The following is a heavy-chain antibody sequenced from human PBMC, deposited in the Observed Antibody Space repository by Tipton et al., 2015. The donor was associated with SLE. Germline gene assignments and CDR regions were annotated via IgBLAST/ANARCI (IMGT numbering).Heavy chain of an antibody. CDR1: GGSISRYY. Sequence: TLSLTCTVSGGSISRYYWSWIRQPPGKGLEWVGYIYTSGGINYNPSLKSRVTISADTSKNQFSLKVNSVTAADTAVYYCARTGSGRFYWMWGQGTLVTVSS. CDR3: ARTGSGRFYWM. V-gene: IGHV4-4*08. CDR2: IYTSGGI. J-gene: IGHJ4*02. D-gene: IGHD2-8*02.